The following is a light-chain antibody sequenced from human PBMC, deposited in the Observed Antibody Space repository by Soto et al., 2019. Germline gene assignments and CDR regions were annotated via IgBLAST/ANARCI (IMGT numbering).Light chain of an antibody. Sequence: EIVLTQSPATLSLSPGERATLYCRASQSVSSYLAWYQQKPGQAPRLLIYDASNRATGIPDRFSGSGSGTDFTLTISSLEPEDFAVYYCQQRSNWPPITFGQGTRLEIK. CDR1: QSVSSY. V-gene: IGKV3-11*01. CDR3: QQRSNWPPIT. J-gene: IGKJ5*01. CDR2: DAS.